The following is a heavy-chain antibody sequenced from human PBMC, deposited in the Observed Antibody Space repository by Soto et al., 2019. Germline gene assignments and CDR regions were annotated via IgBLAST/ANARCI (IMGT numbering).Heavy chain of an antibody. CDR2: IYYSGST. J-gene: IGHJ4*02. CDR1: GGSISGYY. CDR3: AAAPRY. Sequence: QVQLQESGPGLVKPSETLSLTCSVSGGSISGYYWSWIRQTPEKGLEWIGYIYYSGSTNYNPSLKSRVTMLIDMSQNQFSLKLTSVSAADTAVYYCAAAPRYWGQGILVTVSS. D-gene: IGHD2-15*01. V-gene: IGHV4-59*01.